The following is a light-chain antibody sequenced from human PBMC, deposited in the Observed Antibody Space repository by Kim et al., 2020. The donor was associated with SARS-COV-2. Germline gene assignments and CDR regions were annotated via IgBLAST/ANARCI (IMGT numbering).Light chain of an antibody. CDR1: QSVSSGS. Sequence: EIVLTQSPGTLSLSPGERATLSCRASQSVSSGSLAWYQQKPGQAPRLLIYGTSIRATGIPDRFSGSGSGTDFTLTISRLEPEDFAVYYCQQYGSSPRTFGQGTKVDIK. J-gene: IGKJ1*01. V-gene: IGKV3-20*01. CDR2: GTS. CDR3: QQYGSSPRT.